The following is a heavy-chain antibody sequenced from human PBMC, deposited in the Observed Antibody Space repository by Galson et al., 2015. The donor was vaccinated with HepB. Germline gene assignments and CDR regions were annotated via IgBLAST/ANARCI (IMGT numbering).Heavy chain of an antibody. V-gene: IGHV4-4*07. J-gene: IGHJ6*03. D-gene: IGHD3-22*01. CDR2: IYTSGST. CDR1: GGSISSYY. CDR3: ARGYRYYYDSSGYLRDYYYMDV. Sequence: SETLSLTCTVSGGSISSYYWSWIRQPAGKGLEWIGRIYTSGSTSYNPSLKSRVTMSVDTSKNQFSLQLNSVTPEDTAVYYCARGYRYYYDSSGYLRDYYYMDVWGKGTTVTVSS.